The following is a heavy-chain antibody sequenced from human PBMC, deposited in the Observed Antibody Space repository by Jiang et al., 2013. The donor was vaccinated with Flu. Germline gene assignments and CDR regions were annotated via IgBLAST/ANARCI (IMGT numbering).Heavy chain of an antibody. J-gene: IGHJ3*02. CDR2: IYHSGST. CDR1: GYSISSGYY. CDR3: ARVFLGSGYELDAFDI. V-gene: IGHV4-38-2*02. D-gene: IGHD5-12*01. Sequence: VLLKPSETLSLTCTVSGYSISSGYYWGWIRQPPGKGLEWIGSIYHSGSTYYNPSLKSRVTISVDTSKNQFSLKLSSVTAADTAVYYCARVFLGSGYELDAFDIWGQGTMVTVSS.